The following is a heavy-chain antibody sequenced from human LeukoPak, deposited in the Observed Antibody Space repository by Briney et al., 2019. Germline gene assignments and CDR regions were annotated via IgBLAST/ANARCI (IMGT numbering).Heavy chain of an antibody. J-gene: IGHJ4*02. CDR2: INHSGST. CDR3: ARGSSWYRHFDY. CDR1: GGSFSGYY. Sequence: PSETLSLTCAVYGGSFSGYYWSWIRQPPGKGLEWIGEINHSGSTNYNPSHKSRVTISVDTSKNQFSLKLSSVTAADTAVYYCARGSSWYRHFDYWGQGTLVTVSS. V-gene: IGHV4-34*01. D-gene: IGHD6-13*01.